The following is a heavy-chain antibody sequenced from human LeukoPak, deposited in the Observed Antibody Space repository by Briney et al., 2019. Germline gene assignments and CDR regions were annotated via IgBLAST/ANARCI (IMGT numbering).Heavy chain of an antibody. D-gene: IGHD6-19*01. V-gene: IGHV3-30*04. CDR3: ARDGGYSRGWTYGAGDY. J-gene: IGHJ4*02. CDR2: ISNDGSDK. CDR1: GFTSSSYV. Sequence: PGRSLRLSCAASGFTSSSYVMHWVRQAPGKGLECVAVISNDGSDKYYADSVKGRFTISRDNSKNTLYLQMNSLRAEDTALYYCARDGGYSRGWTYGAGDYWGQGTLVTVSS.